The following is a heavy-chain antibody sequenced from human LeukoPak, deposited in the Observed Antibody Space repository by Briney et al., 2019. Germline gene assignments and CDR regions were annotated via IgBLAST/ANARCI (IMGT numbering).Heavy chain of an antibody. CDR3: AKLYGDYKHAFPL. D-gene: IGHD4-17*01. CDR2: ISYDGSNK. CDR1: GFTFSSYG. V-gene: IGHV3-30*18. Sequence: GRSLRLSCAASGFTFSSYGMHWVRQAPGKGLEWVAVISYDGSNKYYADSVKGRFTISRDNSKSTLYLQMNSLSAEDTALYYCAKLYGDYKHAFPLWGQGTMVTVSS. J-gene: IGHJ3*01.